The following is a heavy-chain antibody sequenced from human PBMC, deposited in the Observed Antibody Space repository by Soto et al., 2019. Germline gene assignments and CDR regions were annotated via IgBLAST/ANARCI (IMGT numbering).Heavy chain of an antibody. CDR2: IIPIFGTA. CDR3: ATSGWYPHSGHFDY. CDR1: GGTFSSYA. D-gene: IGHD6-19*01. Sequence: QVQLVQSGAEVKKPGSSVKVSCKASGGTFSSYAISWVRQAPGQGLEWMGGIIPIFGTANYAHKFQGRVTIAAEESTSTAYMELSSLRSEDTAVYYCATSGWYPHSGHFDYWGQGTLVTVSS. J-gene: IGHJ4*02. V-gene: IGHV1-69*01.